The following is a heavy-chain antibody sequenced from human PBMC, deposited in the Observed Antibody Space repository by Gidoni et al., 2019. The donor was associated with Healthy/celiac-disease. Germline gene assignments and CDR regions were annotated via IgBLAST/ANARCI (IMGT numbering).Heavy chain of an antibody. CDR1: GGSIRSSRYY. CDR3: ARTAGYYYDSSGYPFDY. D-gene: IGHD3-22*01. J-gene: IGHJ4*02. Sequence: QLQLQESGPGLVKPSETLSLTCTVSGGSIRSSRYYWGWIRQPPGKGLEWIGSIYYSGSTYYNPSLKSRVTISVDTSKNQFSLKLSSVTAADTAVYYCARTAGYYYDSSGYPFDYWGQGTLVTVSS. V-gene: IGHV4-39*01. CDR2: IYYSGST.